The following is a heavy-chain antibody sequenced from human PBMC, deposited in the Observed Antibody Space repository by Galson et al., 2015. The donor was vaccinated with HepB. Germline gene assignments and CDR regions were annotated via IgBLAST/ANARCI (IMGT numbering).Heavy chain of an antibody. V-gene: IGHV1-18*04. J-gene: IGHJ6*02. Sequence: SVKVSCKASGYTFTSYGISWVRQAPGQGLEWMGWISAYNGNTNYAQKLQGRVTMTTDTSTSTAYMELRSLRSDDTAVYYCARDGVCSSTSCYVYGMDAWGQGTTVTVSS. CDR1: GYTFTSYG. CDR2: ISAYNGNT. CDR3: ARDGVCSSTSCYVYGMDA. D-gene: IGHD2-2*01.